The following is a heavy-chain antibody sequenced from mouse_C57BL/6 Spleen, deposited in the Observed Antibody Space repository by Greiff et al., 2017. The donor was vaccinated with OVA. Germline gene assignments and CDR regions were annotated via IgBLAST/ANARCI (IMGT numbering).Heavy chain of an antibody. CDR3: ARPNYGSSILDY. Sequence: VQLQQPGAELVKPGASVKLSCKASGYTFTSYWMHWVKQRPGQGLEWIGMLHPNSGSTYYNEKFKSKATLTVYKSSSTAYMQLSSLTSEDAAVYYCARPNYGSSILDYWGQGTTLTVSS. J-gene: IGHJ2*01. CDR2: LHPNSGST. CDR1: GYTFTSYW. D-gene: IGHD1-1*01. V-gene: IGHV1-64*01.